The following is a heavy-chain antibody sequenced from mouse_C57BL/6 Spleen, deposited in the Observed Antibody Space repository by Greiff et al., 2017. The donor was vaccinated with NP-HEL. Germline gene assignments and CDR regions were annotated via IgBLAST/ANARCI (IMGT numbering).Heavy chain of an antibody. J-gene: IGHJ2*01. Sequence: VQLQQPGAELVMPGASVKLSCKASGYTFTSYWMHWVKQRPGQGLEWIGEIDPSDSYTNYNQKFKGKSTLTVDKSSSTAYMQLSSLTSEDSAVYYCARDSSGYGFDYWGQGTTLTVSS. D-gene: IGHD3-2*02. V-gene: IGHV1-69*01. CDR3: ARDSSGYGFDY. CDR1: GYTFTSYW. CDR2: IDPSDSYT.